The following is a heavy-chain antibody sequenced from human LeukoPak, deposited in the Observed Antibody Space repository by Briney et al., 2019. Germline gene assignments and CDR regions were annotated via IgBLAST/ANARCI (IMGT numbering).Heavy chain of an antibody. J-gene: IGHJ5*02. CDR2: ISAYNGNT. V-gene: IGHV1-18*01. D-gene: IGHD1-26*01. CDR1: GYTFTSYG. CDR3: ARRILGATTSLFDP. Sequence: ASVKVSCKASGYTFTSYGISWVRQAPGQGLEWMGWISAYNGNTNYAQKLQGRVTMTTDTSTSTAYMELRSLRSDDTAVYYCARRILGATTSLFDPWGQGTLVTVSS.